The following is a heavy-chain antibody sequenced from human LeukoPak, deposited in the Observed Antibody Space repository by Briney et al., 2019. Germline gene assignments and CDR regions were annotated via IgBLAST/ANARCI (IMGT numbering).Heavy chain of an antibody. Sequence: GGSLRLSCVASGFTFPTYAMMWVRQAPGKGLEWVSSIRVSDGARFYADSVKGRFTTSRDNPKNTLFLQMNSLRAEDTAAYYCATEPIWELYSFDIWGQGTMVTVSS. CDR3: ATEPIWELYSFDI. D-gene: IGHD1-7*01. J-gene: IGHJ3*02. V-gene: IGHV3-23*01. CDR2: IRVSDGAR. CDR1: GFTFPTYA.